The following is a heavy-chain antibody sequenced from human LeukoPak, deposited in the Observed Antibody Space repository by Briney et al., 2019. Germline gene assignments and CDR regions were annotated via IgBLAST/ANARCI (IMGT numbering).Heavy chain of an antibody. J-gene: IGHJ4*02. Sequence: PGGSLRLSCAASGFTFSTYWMTWVRQAPGKGLEWVASLNEDGSKRPYVGSVKGRFTISRDNAQNSVYLQMNSLTAEDTAVYYCARAVTSMDGYWGQGTLVTVSS. D-gene: IGHD5-18*01. CDR1: GFTFSTYW. V-gene: IGHV3-7*03. CDR2: LNEDGSKR. CDR3: ARAVTSMDGY.